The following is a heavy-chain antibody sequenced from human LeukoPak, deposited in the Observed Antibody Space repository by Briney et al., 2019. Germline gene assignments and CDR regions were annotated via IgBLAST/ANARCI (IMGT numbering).Heavy chain of an antibody. V-gene: IGHV3-23*01. CDR3: ARGLQGYYDSLTGYYRGRYYFDY. CDR2: ITGSGSDA. D-gene: IGHD3-9*01. J-gene: IGHJ4*02. Sequence: GGSLTLPCAASGFTFSSLAINWVRQSPGKGLEWVSHITGSGSDADYADSVKGRFTISRDNSQNTVHLQMNSLRAEDKAVYYCARGLQGYYDSLTGYYRGRYYFDYWGQGTLVTVSS. CDR1: GFTFSSLA.